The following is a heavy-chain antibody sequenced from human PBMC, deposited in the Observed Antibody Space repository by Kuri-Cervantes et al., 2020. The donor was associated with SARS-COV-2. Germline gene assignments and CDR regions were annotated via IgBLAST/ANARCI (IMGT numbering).Heavy chain of an antibody. CDR3: SRVVTISGYGDYYYYYGMDV. CDR2: INHSGST. Sequence: GSLRLSCAVYGGSFSGYYWSWIRQPPGKGLEWIGEINHSGSTNYNPSLKSRVTITVDTSKNQFSLKLRSETAADTAVYYCSRVVTISGYGDYYYYYGMDVWGQGTTVTVSS. V-gene: IGHV4-34*01. CDR1: GGSFSGYY. D-gene: IGHD5-12*01. J-gene: IGHJ6*02.